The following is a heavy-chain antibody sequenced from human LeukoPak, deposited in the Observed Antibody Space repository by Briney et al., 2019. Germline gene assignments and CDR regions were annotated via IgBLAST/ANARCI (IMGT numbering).Heavy chain of an antibody. V-gene: IGHV1-24*01. CDR1: GYTLTELS. CDR2: FDPEDGET. D-gene: IGHD6-19*01. J-gene: IGHJ4*02. CDR3: ATDMIAVAGFPRDY. Sequence: ASVKVSCKVSGYTLTELSMHWVRQAPGKGLEWMGGFDPEDGETIYAQKFQGRVTMTEDTSTDTAYMELSGLRSEDTAVYYCATDMIAVAGFPRDYWGQGTLVTVSS.